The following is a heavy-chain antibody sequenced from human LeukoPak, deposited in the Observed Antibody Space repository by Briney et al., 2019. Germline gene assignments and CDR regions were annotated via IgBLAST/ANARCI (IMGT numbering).Heavy chain of an antibody. Sequence: SETLSLTCAVYGGSFSGYYWSWIRQPPGKGLEWIGEINHSGSTNYNPSLKSRVTISVDTSKNQFSLKLYSVTAADTAVYFCARVNYDILTGQGGWFDPWGQGTLVTVSS. V-gene: IGHV4-34*01. CDR1: GGSFSGYY. D-gene: IGHD3-9*01. J-gene: IGHJ5*02. CDR2: INHSGST. CDR3: ARVNYDILTGQGGWFDP.